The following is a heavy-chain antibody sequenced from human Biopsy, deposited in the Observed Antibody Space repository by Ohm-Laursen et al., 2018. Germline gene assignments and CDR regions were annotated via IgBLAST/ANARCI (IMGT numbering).Heavy chain of an antibody. J-gene: IGHJ6*02. CDR1: GDSVTKYY. D-gene: IGHD4-11*01. Sequence: GTLSLTCTVSGDSVTKYYWSWIRQPPGKGLEWIGHIYYSVMTNYNPSLQSRVSISVDTSRNQVSLTLSSVTAADTAVYYCARDSGILNYGNLKYYHYYGMDVWGQGTKVTVSS. CDR3: ARDSGILNYGNLKYYHYYGMDV. V-gene: IGHV4-59*02. CDR2: IYYSVMT.